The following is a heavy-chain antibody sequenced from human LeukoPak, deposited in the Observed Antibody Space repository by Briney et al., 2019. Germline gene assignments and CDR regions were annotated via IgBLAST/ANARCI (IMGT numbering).Heavy chain of an antibody. CDR2: IYYSGST. CDR1: GGSISSYY. Sequence: SETLSLTCTVSGGSISSYYWSWIRQPPGKGLGWIGYIYYSGSTNYNPSLKSRVTISVDTSKNQFSLKLSSVTAADTAVYYCARDRGYCSSTSCYVRRNDAFDIWGQGTMVTVSS. CDR3: ARDRGYCSSTSCYVRRNDAFDI. V-gene: IGHV4-59*01. D-gene: IGHD2-2*01. J-gene: IGHJ3*02.